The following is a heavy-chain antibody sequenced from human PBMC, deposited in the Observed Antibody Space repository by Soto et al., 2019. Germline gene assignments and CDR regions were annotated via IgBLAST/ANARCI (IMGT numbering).Heavy chain of an antibody. CDR2: ISYDGSNK. CDR3: ARSPYSVSYLAYFDY. D-gene: IGHD1-26*01. Sequence: GGSLRLSCAASGFTFSSYGMHWVRQAPGKGLEWVAVISYDGSNKYYADSVKGRFTISRDISKNTLYLQMNSLRAEDTAVYYCARSPYSVSYLAYFDYWGQGTLVTVSS. CDR1: GFTFSSYG. V-gene: IGHV3-30*03. J-gene: IGHJ4*02.